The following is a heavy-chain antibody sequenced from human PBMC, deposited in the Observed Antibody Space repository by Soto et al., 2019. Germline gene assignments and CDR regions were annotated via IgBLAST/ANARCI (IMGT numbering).Heavy chain of an antibody. Sequence: SETLSLTCNASGASISGFYWSWIRKSAGKGLEWIGRIYATGTTDYNPSLKSRVMMSVDTSKKQFSLKLRSVTAADTAVYYCVRDGTKTLRDWFDPWGQGISVTVSS. CDR1: GASISGFY. CDR2: IYATGTT. V-gene: IGHV4-4*07. CDR3: VRDGTKTLRDWFDP. J-gene: IGHJ5*02. D-gene: IGHD1-1*01.